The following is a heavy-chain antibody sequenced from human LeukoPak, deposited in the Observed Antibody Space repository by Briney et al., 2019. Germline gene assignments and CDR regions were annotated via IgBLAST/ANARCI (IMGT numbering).Heavy chain of an antibody. CDR3: ARDLGYSHLNQYYYGMDV. V-gene: IGHV1-69*13. D-gene: IGHD5-18*01. CDR1: GYTFTSYG. Sequence: SVKVSCKASGYTFTSYGISWVRQAPGQGLEWMGGIIPIFGTANYAQKFQGRVTITADESTSTAYMELSSLRSEDTAVYYCARDLGYSHLNQYYYGMDVWGQGTTVTVSS. CDR2: IIPIFGTA. J-gene: IGHJ6*02.